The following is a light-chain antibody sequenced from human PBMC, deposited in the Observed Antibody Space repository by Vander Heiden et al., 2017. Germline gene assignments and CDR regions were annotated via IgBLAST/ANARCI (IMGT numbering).Light chain of an antibody. Sequence: SYELTQPPSVSVSPGQTASIPCSGDKLWEKYASWYQQKPGQSPVVVIYQDNKRPSGIPERFSGSSSGNTATLTISGPHAMDEADYYCQAWDSGTVVFGGGTKLTVL. V-gene: IGLV3-1*01. CDR1: KLWEKY. J-gene: IGLJ2*01. CDR2: QDN. CDR3: QAWDSGTVV.